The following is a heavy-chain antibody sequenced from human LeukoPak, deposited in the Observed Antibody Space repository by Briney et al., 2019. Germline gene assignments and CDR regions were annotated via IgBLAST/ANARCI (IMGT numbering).Heavy chain of an antibody. CDR2: IYYSGST. CDR3: ARVLPGYCSSTSCYTAFDI. CDR1: GGSISSGGYY. D-gene: IGHD2-2*02. V-gene: IGHV4-31*03. Sequence: PSQTLSLTCTVSGGSISSGGYYWSWIRQHPGRGLEWIGYIYYSGSTYYNPSLKSRVTISVDTSKNQFSLKLSSVTAADTAVYYCARVLPGYCSSTSCYTAFDIWGQGTMVTVSS. J-gene: IGHJ3*02.